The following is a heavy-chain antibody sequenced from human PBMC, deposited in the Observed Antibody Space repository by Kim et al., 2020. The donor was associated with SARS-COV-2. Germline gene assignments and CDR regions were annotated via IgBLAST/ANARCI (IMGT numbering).Heavy chain of an antibody. CDR1: GFSFSTYA. J-gene: IGHJ5*02. CDR3: VKGIALPGSWGDP. Sequence: GGSLRLSCSASGFSFSTYAMHWVRQAPGKGLEFVSAISSNGGSTYYADSVKGRFIISRDNSNNMLYLQMSSLRPEDTAVYYCVKGIALPGSWGDPWGQGTLVTVSS. CDR2: ISSNGGST. D-gene: IGHD6-19*01. V-gene: IGHV3-64D*09.